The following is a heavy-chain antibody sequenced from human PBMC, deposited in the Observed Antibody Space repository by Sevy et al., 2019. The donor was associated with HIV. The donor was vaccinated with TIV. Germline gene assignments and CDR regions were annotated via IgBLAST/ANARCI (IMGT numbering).Heavy chain of an antibody. V-gene: IGHV3-30*04. D-gene: IGHD2-8*01. CDR3: ARDQGYCTNGVCYTDYYYYGMDV. J-gene: IGHJ6*02. Sequence: GGSLILSCAASGFTFSSYAMHWVRQAPGKGLEWVAVISYDGSNKYYADSVKGRFTISRDNSKNTLYLQMNSLRAEDTAVYYCARDQGYCTNGVCYTDYYYYGMDVWGQGTTVTVSS. CDR2: ISYDGSNK. CDR1: GFTFSSYA.